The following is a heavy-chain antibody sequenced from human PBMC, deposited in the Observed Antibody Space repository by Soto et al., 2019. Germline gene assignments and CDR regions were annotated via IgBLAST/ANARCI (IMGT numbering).Heavy chain of an antibody. J-gene: IGHJ4*02. CDR3: ASSIVATTSGLVV. D-gene: IGHD5-12*01. CDR1: GGSISSYY. Sequence: SETLSLTCTVSGGSISSYYWGWIRQPPGKGLEWIGYIYYSGSTNYNPSLKSRVTISVDTSKNQFSLKLSSVTAADTAVYYCASSIVATTSGLVVWGQGTLVTVSS. CDR2: IYYSGST. V-gene: IGHV4-59*08.